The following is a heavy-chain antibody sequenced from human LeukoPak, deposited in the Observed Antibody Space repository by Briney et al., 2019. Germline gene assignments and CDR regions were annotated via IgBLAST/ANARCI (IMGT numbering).Heavy chain of an antibody. CDR1: GASISSYY. V-gene: IGHV4-4*07. CDR2: IYTSGST. CDR3: ARLSADSSSSRGFDY. Sequence: PSETLSLTCTVSGASISSYYWTWIRQPAGKGLGWIGRIYTSGSTNYNPSLKSRVAMSVDTSKNQFSLKQSSVTAADTAVYYCARLSADSSSSRGFDYWGQGTLVTVSS. D-gene: IGHD2-2*01. J-gene: IGHJ4*02.